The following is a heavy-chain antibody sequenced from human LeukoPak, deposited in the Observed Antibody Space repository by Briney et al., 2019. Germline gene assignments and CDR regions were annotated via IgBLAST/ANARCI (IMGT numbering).Heavy chain of an antibody. V-gene: IGHV4-38-2*02. J-gene: IGHJ5*02. CDR2: LYHSGST. CDR3: ARECSSTTCYTRLFDP. D-gene: IGHD2-2*02. CDR1: GYSISSGYY. Sequence: SETLSLTCIVSGYSISSGYYWGWIRQPPGKGLEWIGNLYHSGSTYYNPSLRSRATISGDTSKNQFSLSLSSVTAADTAVYYCARECSSTTCYTRLFDPWGQGTLVTVSS.